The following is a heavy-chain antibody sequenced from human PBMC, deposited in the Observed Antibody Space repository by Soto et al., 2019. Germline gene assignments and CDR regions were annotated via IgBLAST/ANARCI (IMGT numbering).Heavy chain of an antibody. CDR3: AKAYSGPFDI. V-gene: IGHV3-30*18. D-gene: IGHD1-26*01. CDR2: ISYDGSKK. J-gene: IGHJ3*02. CDR1: GFTFSSHD. Sequence: GGSLRLSCAASGFTFSSHDIHWVRQAPGKGLEWVAVISYDGSKKYYADSVKGQFTISRDNSKNTLYLQMNSLRAEDTAVYYCAKAYSGPFDIWGQGTMVTVS.